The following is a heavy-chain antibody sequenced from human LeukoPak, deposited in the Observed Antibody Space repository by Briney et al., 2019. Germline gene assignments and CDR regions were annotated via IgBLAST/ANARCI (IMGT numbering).Heavy chain of an antibody. J-gene: IGHJ5*02. V-gene: IGHV4-59*01. Sequence: SETLSLTCTVSGGSISNYYWSWIRQPPGKGLEWIGYIYYSGSTNYDPSLKSRVTITVDTSKNQFPLKLSSVTAADTAVYYCAGLPRGGSSGWYKNWFDAWGQGTLVTVSS. CDR1: GGSISNYY. D-gene: IGHD6-19*01. CDR3: AGLPRGGSSGWYKNWFDA. CDR2: IYYSGST.